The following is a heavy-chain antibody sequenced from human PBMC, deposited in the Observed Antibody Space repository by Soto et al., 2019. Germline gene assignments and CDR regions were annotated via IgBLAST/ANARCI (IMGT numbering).Heavy chain of an antibody. D-gene: IGHD2-15*01. CDR1: GGTFSSYA. V-gene: IGHV1-69*13. CDR2: IIPIFGTA. Sequence: SLNISSKASGGTFSSYAISWVRQAHGQGLEWMGGIIPIFGTANYAQKFQGRVTITADESTSTAYMGLSSLRSEDTAVYYCASAPCSGVYCYWFDACRQVTSVTV. J-gene: IGHJ5*02. CDR3: ASAPCSGVYCYWFDA.